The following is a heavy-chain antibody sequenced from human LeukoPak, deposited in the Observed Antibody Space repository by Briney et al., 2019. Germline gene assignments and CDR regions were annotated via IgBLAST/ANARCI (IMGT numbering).Heavy chain of an antibody. CDR3: ARVRRDGYNPFDY. Sequence: SQTLSLTCTVSGGSISSGGYYWSWIRQHPGRGLEWIGYIYYSGSTYYNPSLKSRVTISVDTSKNQFSLKLSSVTAADTAVYYCARVRRDGYNPFDYWGQGTLVTVSS. J-gene: IGHJ4*02. V-gene: IGHV4-31*03. CDR1: GGSISSGGYY. D-gene: IGHD5-24*01. CDR2: IYYSGST.